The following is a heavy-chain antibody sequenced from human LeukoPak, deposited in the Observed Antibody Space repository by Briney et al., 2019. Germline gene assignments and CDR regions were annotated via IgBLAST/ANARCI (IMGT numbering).Heavy chain of an antibody. J-gene: IGHJ4*02. D-gene: IGHD4-23*01. Sequence: PSETLSLTCTVSGGSISSYYWSWIRQPPGKGLEWVSVIYTDGSTYYADSVKGRFIISRDSSKNTLYLQMNSLRAEDTAVYYCTDAVAGWGQGTLVTVSS. CDR1: GGSISSYY. CDR3: TDAVAG. V-gene: IGHV3-66*02. CDR2: IYTDGST.